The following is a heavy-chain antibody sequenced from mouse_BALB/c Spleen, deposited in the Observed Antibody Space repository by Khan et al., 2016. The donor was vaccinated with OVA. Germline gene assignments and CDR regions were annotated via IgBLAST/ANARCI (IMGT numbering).Heavy chain of an antibody. D-gene: IGHD6-1*01. CDR1: GYSFTSNY. J-gene: IGHJ3*01. Sequence: VQLKQSGPELMKPGASVKISCKASGYSFTSNYIHWVMESHGKSLEWIGYIDPFSGDTTYNQKFKGKATLTVDTSSSTAYILLSNLTSEDSAVYCGRRHGCSAWVTYWGQGTLFTVSA. CDR3: RRHGCSAWVTY. CDR2: IDPFSGDT. V-gene: IGHV1S135*01.